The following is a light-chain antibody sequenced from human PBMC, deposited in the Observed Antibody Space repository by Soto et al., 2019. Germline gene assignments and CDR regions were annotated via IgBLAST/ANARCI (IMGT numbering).Light chain of an antibody. Sequence: EIVLTQSPGTLSLSPGERATLSCRASQSVSSSYLAWYQQKPGQAPRLLIYGASTRASGIPARFSGSGSGTDFTLTISSLEPEDFAVYYCQQRSSWPPITFGQGTRLEIK. CDR3: QQRSSWPPIT. V-gene: IGKV3D-20*02. CDR2: GAS. J-gene: IGKJ5*01. CDR1: QSVSSSY.